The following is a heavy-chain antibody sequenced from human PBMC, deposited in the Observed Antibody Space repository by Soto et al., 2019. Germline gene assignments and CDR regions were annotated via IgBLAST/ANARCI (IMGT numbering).Heavy chain of an antibody. CDR3: ARCIQGDYYYGMDV. V-gene: IGHV1-18*01. CDR1: GYTFYSHS. J-gene: IGHJ6*02. Sequence: XVKVSCKASGYTFYSHSISWVRQAPGQGLEWMGRINGDYGNTQYAQKFRGRVTMTTDTSTPTVYMELTNLRYDDTAVYYCARCIQGDYYYGMDVWGQGTTVTVSS. D-gene: IGHD5-18*01. CDR2: INGDYGNT.